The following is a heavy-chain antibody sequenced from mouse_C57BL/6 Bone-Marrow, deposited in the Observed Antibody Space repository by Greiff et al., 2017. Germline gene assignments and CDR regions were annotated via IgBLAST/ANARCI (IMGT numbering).Heavy chain of an antibody. V-gene: IGHV1-55*01. Sequence: QVQLQQPGAELVKPGASVKMSCKASGYTFTSYWITWVKQRPGQGLEWIGDIYPTSGHTNYNETVKSKDILTVDTSSNTAYMQLSSLTSEDSAVFDCARSGPLGRSFDFWGQGTTLTVSS. D-gene: IGHD4-1*01. CDR2: IYPTSGHT. J-gene: IGHJ2*01. CDR1: GYTFTSYW. CDR3: ARSGPLGRSFDF.